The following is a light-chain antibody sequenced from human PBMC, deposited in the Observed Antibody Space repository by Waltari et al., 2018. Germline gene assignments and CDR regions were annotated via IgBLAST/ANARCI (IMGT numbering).Light chain of an antibody. V-gene: IGLV2-14*03. CDR2: DVT. CDR3: GSYTITSLVV. J-gene: IGLJ2*01. CDR1: GPDIGDFKY. Sequence: QSALTQPASVSGSPGQSITISCTGAGPDIGDFKYVPWYQQHPGKAPKLLIYDVTNRPSGVSVRFSGSKSGNTASLIISGLQAGDEADYYCGSYTITSLVVFGGGTRLTVL.